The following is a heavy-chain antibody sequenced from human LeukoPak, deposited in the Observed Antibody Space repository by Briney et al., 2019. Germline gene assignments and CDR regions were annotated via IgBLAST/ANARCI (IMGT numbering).Heavy chain of an antibody. CDR3: AKDRVCSGGSCYFDY. J-gene: IGHJ4*02. V-gene: IGHV3-48*01. Sequence: PGGSLRLSCAASGFTFSTYSMNWVRQAPGKGLEWVSYISSSISTMYYADSVEGRFTISRDNAKTSLYLQMNSLRAEDTAVYYCAKDRVCSGGSCYFDYWGQGTLVTVSS. D-gene: IGHD2-15*01. CDR2: ISSSISTM. CDR1: GFTFSTYS.